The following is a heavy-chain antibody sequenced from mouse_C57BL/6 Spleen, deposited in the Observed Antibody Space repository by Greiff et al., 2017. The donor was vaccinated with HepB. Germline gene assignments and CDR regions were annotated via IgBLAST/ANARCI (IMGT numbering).Heavy chain of an antibody. J-gene: IGHJ1*03. D-gene: IGHD1-1*01. V-gene: IGHV1-64*01. CDR2: IHPNSGST. Sequence: VQLQQPGAELVKPGASVKLSCKASGYTFTSYWMHWVKQRPGQGLEWIGMIHPNSGSTNYNEKFKSKATLTVDKSSSTAYMQLSSLTSEDSAVYYCARVYGSSSGWYFDVWGTGTTVTVSS. CDR3: ARVYGSSSGWYFDV. CDR1: GYTFTSYW.